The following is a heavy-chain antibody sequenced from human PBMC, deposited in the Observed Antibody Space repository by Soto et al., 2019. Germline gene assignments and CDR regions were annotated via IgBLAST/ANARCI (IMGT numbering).Heavy chain of an antibody. CDR3: ARVPYDFWSDPMDV. J-gene: IGHJ6*02. D-gene: IGHD3-3*01. CDR1: GGSISSYY. V-gene: IGHV4-59*01. Sequence: PSETLSLTCTVSGGSISSYYWSWIRQPPGKGLEWIGYIYYSGSTNYNPSLKSRVTISVDTSKNQFSLKLSSVTAADTAVYYCARVPYDFWSDPMDVWGQGTTVTVSS. CDR2: IYYSGST.